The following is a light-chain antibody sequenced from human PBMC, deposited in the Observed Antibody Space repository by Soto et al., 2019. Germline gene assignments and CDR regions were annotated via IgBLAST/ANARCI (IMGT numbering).Light chain of an antibody. CDR3: CSYAGRDVV. CDR1: SSDVGSYTL. Sequence: QSVLTQPASVSGSPGQSITISCTGTSSDVGSYTLVSWYQQHPGKAPKLMIYEVSKRPSGVSNRFSGSKSGNTASLTISGLPTEDEADYDCCSYAGRDVVFGGVTKLTVL. V-gene: IGLV2-23*02. CDR2: EVS. J-gene: IGLJ2*01.